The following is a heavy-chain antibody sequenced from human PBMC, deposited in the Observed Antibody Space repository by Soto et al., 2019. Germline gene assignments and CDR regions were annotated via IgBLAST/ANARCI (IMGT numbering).Heavy chain of an antibody. D-gene: IGHD3-10*01. CDR2: IFSNDAK. Sequence: QVTLKESGPVLVKPTETLTLTCTVSGFSLSNARMSVSWIRQPPGKALEWLAPIFSNDAKSYSASLKNRLTISKDTSKSQVVLTMTKMDPVDTATYYCARIRGWGWLGPNDYWGQGTLVTVSS. J-gene: IGHJ4*02. CDR3: ARIRGWGWLGPNDY. V-gene: IGHV2-26*01. CDR1: GFSLSNARMS.